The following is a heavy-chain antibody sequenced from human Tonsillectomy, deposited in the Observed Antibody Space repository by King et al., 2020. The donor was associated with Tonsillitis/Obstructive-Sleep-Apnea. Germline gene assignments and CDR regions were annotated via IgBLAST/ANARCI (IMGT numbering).Heavy chain of an antibody. Sequence: VHLVESGGGLVQPGGSLRLSCAASGFTVSSNYMSWVRHAPGKGLEWVSVIYSGGSTYYADSVKGRFTISRDNSKNTLYLQMNSLRAEDTAVYYCAGPTTVTTDYYYYMDVWGKGTTVTVSS. J-gene: IGHJ6*03. CDR3: AGPTTVTTDYYYYMDV. CDR1: GFTVSSNY. V-gene: IGHV3-66*01. D-gene: IGHD4-17*01. CDR2: IYSGGST.